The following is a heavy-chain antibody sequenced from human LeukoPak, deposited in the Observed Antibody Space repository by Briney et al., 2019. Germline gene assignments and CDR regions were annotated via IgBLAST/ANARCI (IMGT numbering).Heavy chain of an antibody. CDR1: GGSISSGGYY. V-gene: IGHV4-30-2*01. CDR2: IYHSGST. Sequence: SETLSLTCTVSGGSISSGGYYWSWIRQPPGKGLEWIGYIYHSGSTYYNPSLKSRVTISVDRSKNQFSLKLSSVTAADTAVYYCARDQEDRGAAAGTGGLGHWGQGTLVTVSS. J-gene: IGHJ4*02. CDR3: ARDQEDRGAAAGTGGLGH. D-gene: IGHD6-13*01.